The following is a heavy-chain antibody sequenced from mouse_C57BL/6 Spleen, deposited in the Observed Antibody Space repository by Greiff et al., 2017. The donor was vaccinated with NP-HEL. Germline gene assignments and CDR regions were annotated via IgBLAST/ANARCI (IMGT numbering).Heavy chain of an antibody. D-gene: IGHD2-3*01. Sequence: EVKLMESGPGLVKPSQSLSLTCSVTGYSITSGYYWNWIRQFPGNKLEWMGYISYDGSNNYNPSLKNRISITRDTSKNQFLLKLNCVTTEHTATYYCAREQDDGYYWSFDVWGTGPTVTVSS. CDR1: GYSITSGYY. V-gene: IGHV3-6*01. CDR3: AREQDDGYYWSFDV. CDR2: ISYDGSN. J-gene: IGHJ1*03.